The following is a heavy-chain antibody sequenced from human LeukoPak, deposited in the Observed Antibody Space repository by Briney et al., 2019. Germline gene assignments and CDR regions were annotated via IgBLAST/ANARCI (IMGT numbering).Heavy chain of an antibody. Sequence: GTSLRLSCAASGFTFSSYGMHWVRQAPGKGLEWVAVISYAGTNKYYADSVKGRFSISRDNSKNTVYLQMNSLRAEDTAVYYCARYGNGAWLAHYAFDIWGQGTMVTVSS. CDR1: GFTFSSYG. V-gene: IGHV3-30*03. D-gene: IGHD6-19*01. CDR2: ISYAGTNK. J-gene: IGHJ3*02. CDR3: ARYGNGAWLAHYAFDI.